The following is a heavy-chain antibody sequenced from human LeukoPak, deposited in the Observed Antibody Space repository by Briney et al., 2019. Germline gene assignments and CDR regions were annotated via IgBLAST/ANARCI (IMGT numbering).Heavy chain of an antibody. CDR2: IQYDESEE. V-gene: IGHV3-30*02. J-gene: IGHJ6*03. CDR1: GFTFSDYG. CDR3: ARDPGNYYYYYYMDV. Sequence: GGSLRLSCAASGFTFSDYGMHWVRQAPGKGLEWVAFIQYDESEEDYADSVKGRFTISRDNSKNTLYLQMNGLRAEDTAVYYCARDPGNYYYYYYMDVWGKGTTVTVSS.